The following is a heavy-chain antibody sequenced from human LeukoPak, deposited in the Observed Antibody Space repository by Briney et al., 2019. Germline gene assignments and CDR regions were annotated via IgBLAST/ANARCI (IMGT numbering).Heavy chain of an antibody. CDR2: MNPNSGNT. CDR1: GYTFTSYD. V-gene: IGHV1-8*02. Sequence: ASVKVSCKASGYTFTSYDINWVRQATGQGLEWMGWMNPNSGNTGYAQKFQGRVNMTRNTSISTAYMELSSLRSEDTAVYYCAREARPPTYYYDSSGFDYWGQGTLVTVSS. J-gene: IGHJ4*02. CDR3: AREARPPTYYYDSSGFDY. D-gene: IGHD3-22*01.